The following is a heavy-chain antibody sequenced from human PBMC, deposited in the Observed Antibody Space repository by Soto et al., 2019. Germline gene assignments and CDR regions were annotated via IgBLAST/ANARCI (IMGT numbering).Heavy chain of an antibody. CDR3: ARDGDYYDSSGYYYFDY. V-gene: IGHV1-69*13. J-gene: IGHJ4*02. Sequence: ASVKVSCKASGGTFSSYAISWVRQAPGQGLEWMGGIIPIFGTANYAQKFQGRVTITADESTSTAYMELSSLRSEDTAVYYCARDGDYYDSSGYYYFDYRGQGTLVTVSS. CDR2: IIPIFGTA. D-gene: IGHD3-22*01. CDR1: GGTFSSYA.